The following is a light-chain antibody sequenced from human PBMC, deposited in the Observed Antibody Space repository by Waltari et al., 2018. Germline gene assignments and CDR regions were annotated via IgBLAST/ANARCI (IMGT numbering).Light chain of an antibody. Sequence: QSALTQPPSASGSPGQSVTISCTGTRSDVGGYDYVSWYQQHPGKAPTPMIYEVNKRPSWVPDRFSGSKSGNTASLTVSGLQAEDEADYYCSSYAGSTLMFGGGTKLTVL. CDR2: EVN. V-gene: IGLV2-8*01. CDR1: RSDVGGYDY. J-gene: IGLJ3*02. CDR3: SSYAGSTLM.